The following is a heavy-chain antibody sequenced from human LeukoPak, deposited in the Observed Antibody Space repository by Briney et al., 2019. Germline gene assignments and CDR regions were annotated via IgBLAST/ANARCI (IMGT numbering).Heavy chain of an antibody. J-gene: IGHJ4*02. V-gene: IGHV4-30-2*01. CDR3: ARAITFGGVIVGDLYYFDY. Sequence: KSSQTLSLTCAVSGGSISSGGYSWSWIRQPPGKGLEWIGYIYHSGSTYYNPSLKSRVTMSVDTSKNQFSLKLSSVTAADTAVYYCARAITFGGVIVGDLYYFDYWGQGTLVTVSS. D-gene: IGHD3-16*02. CDR1: GGSISSGGYS. CDR2: IYHSGST.